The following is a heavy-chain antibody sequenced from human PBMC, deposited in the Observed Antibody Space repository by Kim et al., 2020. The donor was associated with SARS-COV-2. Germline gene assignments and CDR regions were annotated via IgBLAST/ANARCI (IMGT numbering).Heavy chain of an antibody. V-gene: IGHV4-34*01. J-gene: IGHJ5*02. D-gene: IGHD2-21*02. CDR3: ARAHIVVVTATHGHWFDP. CDR2: INHSGST. Sequence: SETLSLTCAVYGGSFSGYYWSWIRQPPGKGLEWIGEINHSGSTNYNPSLKSRVTISVDTSKNQFSLKLSSVTAADTAVYYCARAHIVVVTATHGHWFDPWGQGTLVTVSS. CDR1: GGSFSGYY.